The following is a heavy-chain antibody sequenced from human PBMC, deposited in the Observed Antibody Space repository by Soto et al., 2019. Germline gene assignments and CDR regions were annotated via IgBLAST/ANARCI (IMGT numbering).Heavy chain of an antibody. CDR2: ISAYNGNT. Sequence: ASVKVSCKVSGYTFTSYGVTWVRQAPGQGLEWMGWISAYNGNTNYAQKLRGRVTMTTDTSTSTAYMELRSLRSDDTAVYYCARKGLGGSDYYYGLDVWGQGTTVTVSS. J-gene: IGHJ6*02. D-gene: IGHD3-16*01. CDR1: GYTFTSYG. CDR3: ARKGLGGSDYYYGLDV. V-gene: IGHV1-18*04.